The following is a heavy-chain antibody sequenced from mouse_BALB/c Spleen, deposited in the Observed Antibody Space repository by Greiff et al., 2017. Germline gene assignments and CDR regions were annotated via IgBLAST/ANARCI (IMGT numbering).Heavy chain of an antibody. D-gene: IGHD2-1*01. CDR1: GFTFSNYW. V-gene: IGHV6-6*02. CDR3: TRHGNYMDY. CDR2: IRLKSNNYAT. Sequence: EVKLVESGGGLVQPGGSMKLSCVASGFTFSNYWMNWVRQSPEKGLEWVAEIRLKSNNYATHYAESVKGRFTISRDDSKSSVYLQMNNLRAEDTGIYYCTRHGNYMDYWGQGTTLTVSS. J-gene: IGHJ2*01.